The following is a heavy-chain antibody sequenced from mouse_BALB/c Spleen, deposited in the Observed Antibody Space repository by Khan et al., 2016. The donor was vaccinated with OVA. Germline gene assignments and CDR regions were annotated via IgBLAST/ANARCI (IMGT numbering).Heavy chain of an antibody. CDR1: GFSLTSYG. V-gene: IGHV2-6*02. D-gene: IGHD2-3*01. J-gene: IGHJ4*01. CDR2: IWSDGST. CDR3: ARWFDGYSSLYAMDY. Sequence: VQLQESGPGLVAPSQSLSITCTVSGFSLTSYGVHWVRQPPGKGLEWLVVIWSDGSTNYNSVLKSRLSINKDNSKSQVFLKMNSLQTDDTAIYYCARWFDGYSSLYAMDYGGQGTSVTVSS.